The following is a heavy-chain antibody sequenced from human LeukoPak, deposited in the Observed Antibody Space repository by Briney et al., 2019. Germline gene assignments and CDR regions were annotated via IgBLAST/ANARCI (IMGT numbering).Heavy chain of an antibody. D-gene: IGHD4-17*01. V-gene: IGHV3-23*01. CDR2: ISGSGGST. CDR1: GFTFSSYA. J-gene: IGHJ4*02. Sequence: PGGSLRLSCAASGFTFSSYAMSWVRQAPGKGLEWVSAISGSGGSTYYADSVKGRFTISRDNSKNTLYLQMNSLRAEDTAVYYCAKEPPSGSSDYEDYGDYEGVYWGQGTLVTVSS. CDR3: AKEPPSGSSDYEDYGDYEGVY.